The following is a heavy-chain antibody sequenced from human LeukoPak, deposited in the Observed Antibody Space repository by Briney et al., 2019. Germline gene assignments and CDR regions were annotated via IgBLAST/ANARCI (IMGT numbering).Heavy chain of an antibody. CDR3: ARDRMAVGYSSSWYSSQANYYYYMDV. Sequence: TSETLSLTCTVSGGSISSYYWSWTRQPAGKGLEWIGRIYTSGSTNYNPSLKSRVTMSVDTSKNQFSLKLSSVTAADTAVYYCARDRMAVGYSSSWYSSQANYYYYMDVWGKGTTVTISS. CDR1: GGSISSYY. J-gene: IGHJ6*03. CDR2: IYTSGST. D-gene: IGHD6-13*01. V-gene: IGHV4-4*07.